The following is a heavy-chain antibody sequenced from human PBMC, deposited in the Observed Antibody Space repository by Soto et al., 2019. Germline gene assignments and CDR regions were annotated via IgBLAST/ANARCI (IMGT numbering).Heavy chain of an antibody. J-gene: IGHJ4*02. Sequence: PGGSLRLSCAASGFTFSSYGMHWVRQAPGKGLEWVAVIWYDGSNKYYADSVKGRFTISRDNSKNTLYLQMNSLRAEDTAVYYCARDFVESGYYDYWGQGTLVTVSS. CDR1: GFTFSSYG. CDR3: ARDFVESGYYDY. D-gene: IGHD3-3*01. V-gene: IGHV3-33*01. CDR2: IWYDGSNK.